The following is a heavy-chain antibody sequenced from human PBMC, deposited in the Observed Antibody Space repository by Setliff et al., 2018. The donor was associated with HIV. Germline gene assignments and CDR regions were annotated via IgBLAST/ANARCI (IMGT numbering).Heavy chain of an antibody. J-gene: IGHJ4*02. CDR1: GFTFSNFY. CDR3: ARGHYSSSSG. V-gene: IGHV3-7*03. D-gene: IGHD6-6*01. Sequence: GGSLRLSCVASGFTFSNFYMSWVRQAPGKGLEWVATIKEDGSEKNYVDSVKGRFTISRDNAKNSLFLQMNSLRVEDTAVYYCARGHYSSSSGWGQGTLVTVSS. CDR2: IKEDGSEK.